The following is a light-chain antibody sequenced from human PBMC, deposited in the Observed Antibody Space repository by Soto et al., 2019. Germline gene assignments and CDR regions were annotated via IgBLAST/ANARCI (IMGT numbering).Light chain of an antibody. Sequence: PGERATLSCRASQTVSSTFLAWYQQKPGQAPRLLIYDTSTRAAGIPDRFSGSGSGTDFTLTITRLEPEDFAVYYCQQSVSSRTFGQGTKVDIK. CDR3: QQSVSSRT. J-gene: IGKJ1*01. CDR1: QTVSSTF. V-gene: IGKV3-20*01. CDR2: DTS.